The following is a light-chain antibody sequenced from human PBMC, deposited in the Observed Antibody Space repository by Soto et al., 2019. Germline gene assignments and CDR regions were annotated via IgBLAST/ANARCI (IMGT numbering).Light chain of an antibody. V-gene: IGLV1-40*01. CDR1: SSNIGAGYD. CDR3: QPYDSTLSVV. Sequence: QSVLTQPPSVSGAPGQRVTISCTGSSSNIGAGYDVHWYQQLPGTAPKLLIYGNSNRPSGVPDRFSGSKSGTSASLAITGLQAEDEADYYCQPYDSTLSVVFGPGTKLTVL. J-gene: IGLJ1*01. CDR2: GNS.